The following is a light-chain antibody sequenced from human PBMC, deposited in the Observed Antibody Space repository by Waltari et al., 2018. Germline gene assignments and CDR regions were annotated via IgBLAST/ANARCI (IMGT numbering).Light chain of an antibody. Sequence: DIQMTQSPSTLSASVGDRVTITFRASQNINSWLAWYQQKPGNAPKLLIYKASSLETGVPSRFSGSESGTEFTLTINSLQPDDFATYYCQQYNSYHIFTFGPGTKVEI. J-gene: IGKJ3*01. V-gene: IGKV1-5*03. CDR1: QNINSW. CDR2: KAS. CDR3: QQYNSYHIFT.